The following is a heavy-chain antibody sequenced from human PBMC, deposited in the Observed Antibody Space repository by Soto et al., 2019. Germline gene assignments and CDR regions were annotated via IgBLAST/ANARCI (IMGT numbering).Heavy chain of an antibody. CDR2: IHYNGNT. CDR3: AREGNLGRWIQPLDS. V-gene: IGHV4-59*01. CDR1: GDSISSYS. Sequence: QVQLQVSGPGLVKPSETLSLTCTVSGDSISSYSWSWIRQPPGKGLEWIGNIHYNGNTKYSPSLKSRVTMAVDTSKNPFSPKLISVTTADTAVYFCAREGNLGRWIQPLDSWGQGTLVTVSS. D-gene: IGHD2-2*03. J-gene: IGHJ4*02.